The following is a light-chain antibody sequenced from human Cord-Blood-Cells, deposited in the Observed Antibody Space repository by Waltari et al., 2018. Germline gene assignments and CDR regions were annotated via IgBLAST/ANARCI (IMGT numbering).Light chain of an antibody. Sequence: MQMTDAPSSLSASVGCRVNITCRASQSISSYLNWYQQKPGKAPKLLIYAASSLQSGVPSRFSGSGSGTDFTLTISSLQPEDFATYYCQQCYSNPLTFGRGTKVEIK. CDR1: QSISSY. CDR3: QQCYSNPLT. V-gene: IGKV1-39*01. J-gene: IGKJ4*01. CDR2: AAS.